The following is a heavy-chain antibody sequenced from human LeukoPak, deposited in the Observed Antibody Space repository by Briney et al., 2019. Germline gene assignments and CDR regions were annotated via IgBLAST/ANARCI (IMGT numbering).Heavy chain of an antibody. J-gene: IGHJ4*02. CDR2: LCTSSSSI. Sequence: GGSLRVSPAAPRVAFSVYSINWVRAAPGGGLGWVSYLCTSSSSILYADSVKGRCTISKDNAKNSLYLQRNSLRDEDAAVYHCARDHDYAFDYWGQGTLVTVSS. CDR3: ARDHDYAFDY. V-gene: IGHV3-48*02. D-gene: IGHD4-17*01. CDR1: RVAFSVYS.